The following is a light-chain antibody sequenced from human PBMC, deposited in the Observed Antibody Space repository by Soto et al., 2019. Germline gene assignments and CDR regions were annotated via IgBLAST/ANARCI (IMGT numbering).Light chain of an antibody. CDR2: LGS. J-gene: IGKJ1*01. Sequence: DIVMTQSPLSLPVTPGEPASISCRSSQSLLHSNGYNYLDWYLQKSGQSPQLLIYLGSNRASGVPDRFSSSGSGKDFTLKISRVEAEDVGVYYCMQALQTPRTFGQGTKVEIK. CDR3: MQALQTPRT. CDR1: QSLLHSNGYNY. V-gene: IGKV2-28*01.